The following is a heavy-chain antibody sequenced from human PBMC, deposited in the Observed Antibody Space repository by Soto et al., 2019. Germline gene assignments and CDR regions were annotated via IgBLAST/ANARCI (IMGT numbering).Heavy chain of an antibody. D-gene: IGHD1-1*01. Sequence: QVQLVQSGAEVKEPGSSVRVSCKASGGSFSNFIMNWVRQTPGQGLEWMGWIVPMLGTPTYAEKFKGRVTISAAGSTSTAYMELTSLRSEDTAIYYCARIGTYGTSLSIYTGMEVWGQGTTVTIS. CDR3: ARIGTYGTSLSIYTGMEV. V-gene: IGHV1-69*11. CDR2: IVPMLGTP. J-gene: IGHJ6*02. CDR1: GGSFSNFI.